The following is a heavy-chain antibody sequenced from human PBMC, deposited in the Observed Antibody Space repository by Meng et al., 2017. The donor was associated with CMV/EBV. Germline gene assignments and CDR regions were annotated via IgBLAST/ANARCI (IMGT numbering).Heavy chain of an antibody. V-gene: IGHV3-21*01. Sequence: GESLKISCAASGFTFSSYSMNWVRQAPGKGLEWVSSISSSSSYIYYADSVKGRFTISRDNAKNSLYLQMNSLRAEDTAVYYCARDKQGVDGYCSSTSCLRVYYGMDVWGQGTTVTVSS. D-gene: IGHD2-2*03. CDR3: ARDKQGVDGYCSSTSCLRVYYGMDV. J-gene: IGHJ6*02. CDR2: ISSSSSYI. CDR1: GFTFSSYS.